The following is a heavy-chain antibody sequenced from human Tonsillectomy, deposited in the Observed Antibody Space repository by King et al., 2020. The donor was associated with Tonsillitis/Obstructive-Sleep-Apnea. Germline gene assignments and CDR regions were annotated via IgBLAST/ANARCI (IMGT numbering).Heavy chain of an antibody. J-gene: IGHJ6*04. V-gene: IGHV3-30*04. Sequence: VQLVESGGGVVQPGRSLRLSCAASGFTFSSYAMHWVRQAPGKGLEWVAVISYDGSNKYYADSVKGRFTISRDNSKNTLYLQMNSLRAEDTAVYYCARDPGSTSRNDYYGMDVWGEGTTVTVSS. CDR2: ISYDGSNK. D-gene: IGHD2-2*01. CDR1: GFTFSSYA. CDR3: ARDPGSTSRNDYYGMDV.